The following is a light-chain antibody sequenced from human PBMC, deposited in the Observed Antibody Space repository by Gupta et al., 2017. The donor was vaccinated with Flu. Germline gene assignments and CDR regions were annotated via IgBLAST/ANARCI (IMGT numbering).Light chain of an antibody. V-gene: IGKV1-17*01. J-gene: IGKJ4*01. CDR1: QGIRNY. Sequence: DILLTQSPSSLSASLGERVTITCRASQGIRNYLGWYQQKPGKAPKLLIYAASNWASGVPARFSGSGSGTEFTLTISSLEPEDFAAYYCLQHNSYPWTFGRGTKVEIK. CDR3: LQHNSYPWT. CDR2: AAS.